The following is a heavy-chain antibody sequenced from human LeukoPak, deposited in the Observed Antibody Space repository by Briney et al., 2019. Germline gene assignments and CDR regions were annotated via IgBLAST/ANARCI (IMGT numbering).Heavy chain of an antibody. CDR3: AKDIDPGASYFDY. Sequence: GSLRLSCAASGFTFSAYGVHWVRQAPGKGLEWLATISYDGSHKYYADSVKGRFTISRDNSKNTLCLQMNSLRAEDTAVYYCAKDIDPGASYFDYWGQGTLVTVSS. CDR1: GFTFSAYG. D-gene: IGHD4/OR15-4a*01. V-gene: IGHV3-30*18. J-gene: IGHJ4*02. CDR2: ISYDGSHK.